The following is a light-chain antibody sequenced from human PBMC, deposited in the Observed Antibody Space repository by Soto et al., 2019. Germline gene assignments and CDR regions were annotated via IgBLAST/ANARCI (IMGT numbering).Light chain of an antibody. Sequence: DVQMTQSPSSLSASVGDRVTITCRASQTISSWLAWYQQKPGKAPKLLIYKASTLKSGVPSRFSGSGSGTGFTLTISSLQPDDFATYYCQHYNSYSETVGQGTKVDI. CDR1: QTISSW. V-gene: IGKV1-5*03. CDR3: QHYNSYSET. J-gene: IGKJ1*01. CDR2: KAS.